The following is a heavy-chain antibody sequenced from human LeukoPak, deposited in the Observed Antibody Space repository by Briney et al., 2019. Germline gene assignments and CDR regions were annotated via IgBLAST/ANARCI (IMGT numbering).Heavy chain of an antibody. J-gene: IGHJ2*01. CDR2: IIPIFGTA. CDR3: ARSRPDCSSTSCYTHWYFDL. D-gene: IGHD2-2*02. CDR1: GGTFSSYA. V-gene: IGHV1-69*05. Sequence: SVKVSCKASGGTFSSYAISWVRQAPGQGLEWMGGIIPIFGTANYAQKFQGRVTITTDESTSTAYMELSSLRSEDTAVYYCARSRPDCSSTSCYTHWYFDLWGRGTLVTVSS.